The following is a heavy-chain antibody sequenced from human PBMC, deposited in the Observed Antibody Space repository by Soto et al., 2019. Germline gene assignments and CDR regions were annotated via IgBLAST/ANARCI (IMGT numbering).Heavy chain of an antibody. CDR1: GYTFTGYY. CDR3: ARGYCSGGSCQHFDY. J-gene: IGHJ4*02. D-gene: IGHD2-15*01. Sequence: ASVKVSCKASGYTFTGYYMHWVRQAPGQGPEWMGWINPNSGGTNYAQKFQGWVTMTRDTSISTAYMELSRLRSDDTAVYYCARGYCSGGSCQHFDYWGQGTLVTVSS. CDR2: INPNSGGT. V-gene: IGHV1-2*04.